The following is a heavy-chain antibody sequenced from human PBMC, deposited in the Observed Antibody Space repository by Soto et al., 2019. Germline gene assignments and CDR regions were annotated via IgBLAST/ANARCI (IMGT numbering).Heavy chain of an antibody. CDR3: ARVRGSYSPGFDY. CDR2: IYYSGST. J-gene: IGHJ4*02. V-gene: IGHV4-31*03. D-gene: IGHD1-26*01. Sequence: QVQLQESGPGLVKPSQTLSLTCTVSGGSISSGGYYWSWIRQHPGKGLEWIGYIYYSGSTYYNPSRKSRVTISVDTAKNQVSLKLSSVTAADTAVYYCARVRGSYSPGFDYWGQGTLVTVSS. CDR1: GGSISSGGYY.